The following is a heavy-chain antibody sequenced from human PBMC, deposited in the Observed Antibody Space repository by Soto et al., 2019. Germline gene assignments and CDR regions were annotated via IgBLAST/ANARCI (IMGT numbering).Heavy chain of an antibody. D-gene: IGHD2-21*01. Sequence: QVQLVQSGAEVKKPGSSVKVSCKASGGTFSSYTISWVRQAPGQGLEWMGRIIPILGIANYAQKFQGRVTISADKSTSTAYMELSSLRSEDTAVYYWARGGGDLTTNDYWGQGTLVTVSS. V-gene: IGHV1-69*02. CDR3: ARGGGDLTTNDY. CDR1: GGTFSSYT. J-gene: IGHJ4*02. CDR2: IIPILGIA.